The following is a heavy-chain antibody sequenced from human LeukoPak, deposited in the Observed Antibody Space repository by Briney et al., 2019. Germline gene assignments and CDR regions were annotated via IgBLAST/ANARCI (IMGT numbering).Heavy chain of an antibody. CDR2: INPSGGST. CDR1: GYTFTSYY. V-gene: IGHV1-46*01. J-gene: IGHJ4*02. Sequence: ASVKVSCKASGYTFTSYYMHWVRQAPGQGLEWMGIINPSGGSTSYAQKFQGRVTMTRDMSTSTVYMELSSLRSEDTAVYYCARDRGYYYGSGSYFSLDYWGQGTLVTVSS. CDR3: ARDRGYYYGSGSYFSLDY. D-gene: IGHD3-10*01.